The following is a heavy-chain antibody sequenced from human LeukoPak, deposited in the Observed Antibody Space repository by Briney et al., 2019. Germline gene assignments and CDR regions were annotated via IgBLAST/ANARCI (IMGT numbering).Heavy chain of an antibody. Sequence: GGSLRLSCAASGFTFSSYTMHWVRQAPGKGLEWVALIPWHGNNPYYANSVQGRFTISRDSSRNTLYLQMNSLRTEDTAEYYCARLASTVTSPLDYWGQGTLVTVSS. CDR3: ARLASTVTSPLDY. J-gene: IGHJ4*02. V-gene: IGHV3-30*04. CDR2: IPWHGNNP. D-gene: IGHD4-11*01. CDR1: GFTFSSYT.